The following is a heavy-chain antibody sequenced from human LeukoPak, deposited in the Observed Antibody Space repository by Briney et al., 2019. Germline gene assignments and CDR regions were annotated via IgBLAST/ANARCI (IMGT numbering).Heavy chain of an antibody. V-gene: IGHV4-34*01. J-gene: IGHJ5*02. D-gene: IGHD2-2*01. Sequence: SETLSLTCAVYGWSFNDYYWNWIRQPPGKGLEWIGEINARGDTNFNPSLKSRVTISVDTSKNQFSLRLTSMIAADTAVYYCARGQVPAARGYNWFDPWSQGTLVTVSS. CDR2: INARGDT. CDR1: GWSFNDYY. CDR3: ARGQVPAARGYNWFDP.